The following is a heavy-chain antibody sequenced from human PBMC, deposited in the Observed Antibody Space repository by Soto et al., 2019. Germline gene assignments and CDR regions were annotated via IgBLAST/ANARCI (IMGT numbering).Heavy chain of an antibody. Sequence: ASVKVSCKASGYTFTNYGITWVRQAPGQGLEWMGWISASKGNTNYAQKFQGRVTMTTDTSTSTAYMELRSLRSDDMAVYYCASRSGQLPYYFDYWGQGTQVTVSS. CDR1: GYTFTNYG. CDR2: ISASKGNT. J-gene: IGHJ4*02. V-gene: IGHV1-18*03. CDR3: ASRSGQLPYYFDY. D-gene: IGHD6-6*01.